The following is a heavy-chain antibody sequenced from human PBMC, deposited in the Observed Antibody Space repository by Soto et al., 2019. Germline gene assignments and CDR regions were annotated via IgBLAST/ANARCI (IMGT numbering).Heavy chain of an antibody. CDR1: GFTFSSYS. CDR2: ISSSSSYI. J-gene: IGHJ6*02. CDR3: ARDYSSGWLPAGPCMDV. V-gene: IGHV3-21*01. D-gene: IGHD6-19*01. Sequence: PGGSLRLSCAASGFTFSSYSMNWVRQAPGKGLEWVSSISSSSSYIYYADSVKGRFTISRDNAKNSLYLQMNSLRAEDTAVYYCARDYSSGWLPAGPCMDVWGQGTTVTVSS.